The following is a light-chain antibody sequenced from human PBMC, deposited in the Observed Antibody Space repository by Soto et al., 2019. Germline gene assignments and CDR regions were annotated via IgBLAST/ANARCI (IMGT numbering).Light chain of an antibody. J-gene: IGKJ1*01. CDR2: TAS. Sequence: DLQMTQSPSSLSASVGDRVTITCRAGQSISSYLNWYQQKPGKAPKLLIYTASTLQSGVPSRFSGSGSGTDFTLTISSLLPEDFATYYCQQSFNSPRTFGQGTKVEIK. CDR1: QSISSY. CDR3: QQSFNSPRT. V-gene: IGKV1-39*01.